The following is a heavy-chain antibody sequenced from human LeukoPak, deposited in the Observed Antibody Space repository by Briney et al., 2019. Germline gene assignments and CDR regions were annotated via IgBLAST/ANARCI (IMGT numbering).Heavy chain of an antibody. Sequence: SETLSLTCTVSGGSISSGGYYWSWIRQHPGKGLEWIGYIYYSGSTYYNPSLKSRVTISVDTSKNQFSLKLSSVTAADTAVCYCASSIAAAGTRAFDIWGQGTMVTVSS. CDR1: GGSISSGGYY. CDR2: IYYSGST. V-gene: IGHV4-31*03. D-gene: IGHD6-13*01. CDR3: ASSIAAAGTRAFDI. J-gene: IGHJ3*02.